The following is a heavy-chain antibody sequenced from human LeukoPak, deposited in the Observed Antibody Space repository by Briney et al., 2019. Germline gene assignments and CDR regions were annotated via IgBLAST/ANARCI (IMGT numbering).Heavy chain of an antibody. J-gene: IGHJ4*02. CDR2: IYYSGST. Sequence: SETLSLTCTVSGDSISSYYWSWIRRPPGKGLEWIGYIYYSGSTNYNPSLKSRVTISVDTSKNQFSLKLSSVTAADTAVYYCARGVVAAPQTFDYWGQGTLVTVSS. CDR1: GDSISSYY. CDR3: ARGVVAAPQTFDY. D-gene: IGHD2-15*01. V-gene: IGHV4-59*01.